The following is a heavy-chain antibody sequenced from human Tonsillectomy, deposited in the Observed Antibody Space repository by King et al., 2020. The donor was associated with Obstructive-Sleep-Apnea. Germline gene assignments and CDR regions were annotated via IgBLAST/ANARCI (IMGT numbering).Heavy chain of an antibody. J-gene: IGHJ4*02. CDR3: ARTSSLLLTPVLRPFHY. D-gene: IGHD3-9*01. CDR1: GYTFSRYG. CDR2: ISAYNAYT. V-gene: IGHV1-18*01. Sequence: VQLVESGGEVKKPGASVKVSCKASGYTFSRYGISWVRQAPGQGLEWVGWISAYNAYTGYEQKFQDRVSMTTDTSTSTAYMELRSLRSDDTAVYYFARTSSLLLTPVLRPFHYWGQGTLVTVSS.